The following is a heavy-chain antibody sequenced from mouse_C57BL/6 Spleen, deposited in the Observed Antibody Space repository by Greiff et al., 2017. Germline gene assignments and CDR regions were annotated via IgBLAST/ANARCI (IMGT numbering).Heavy chain of an antibody. V-gene: IGHV1-55*01. D-gene: IGHD1-1*01. CDR2: IYPGSGST. CDR3: ARFGTQSYYFDY. J-gene: IGHJ2*01. CDR1: GYTFTSYW. Sequence: VQLQQPGAELVKPGASVKMSCKASGYTFTSYWITWVKQRPGQGLEWIGDIYPGSGSTNYNEKFKSKATLTVDTSSSTAYMQLSSLTSEDSAVYYCARFGTQSYYFDYWGQGTTLTVSS.